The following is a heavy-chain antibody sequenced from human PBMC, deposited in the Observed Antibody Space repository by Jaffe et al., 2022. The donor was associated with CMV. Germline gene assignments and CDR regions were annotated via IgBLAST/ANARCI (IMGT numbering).Heavy chain of an antibody. CDR1: GFTFSDYH. V-gene: IGHV3-72*01. CDR2: SKDKLRSHTT. D-gene: IGHD3-22*01. CDR3: ARVSSPGGYDALDI. J-gene: IGHJ3*02. Sequence: EVELVESGGGLVQPGGSLRLSCAASGFTFSDYHMDWVRQAPGKGLEWVGRSKDKLRSHTTEYVASVKARFTISRDDSKNSLYLQMNSLKSEDTAVYYCARVSSPGGYDALDIWGQGTMVTVSS.